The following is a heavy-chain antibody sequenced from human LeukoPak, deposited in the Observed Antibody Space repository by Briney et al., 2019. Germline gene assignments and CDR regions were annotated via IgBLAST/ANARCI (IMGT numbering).Heavy chain of an antibody. D-gene: IGHD5-18*01. CDR1: GYTLTELS. CDR3: ATRNRWGDTAMAADY. J-gene: IGHJ4*02. V-gene: IGHV1-24*01. CDR2: FDPEDGET. Sequence: ASVKVSCKVSGYTLTELSMHWVRQAPGKGLEWMGGFDPEDGETIYAQKFQGRVTMTEDTSTDTAYMELSSLRSEDTAVYYCATRNRWGDTAMAADYWGQGTLVTVSS.